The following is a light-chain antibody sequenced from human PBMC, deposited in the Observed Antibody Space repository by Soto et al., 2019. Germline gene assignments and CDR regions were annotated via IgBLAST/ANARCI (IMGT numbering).Light chain of an antibody. V-gene: IGLV2-14*02. CDR3: ISYANYNLV. J-gene: IGLJ2*01. Sequence: QSALTQPASVSGSPGQSITISCTGTSSDVGSYNLVSWYQQHPGKAPKFMIYEGSKRPSGVSNRFSGSKSGNMASLTISRLQAEDEADYYCISYANYNLVFGGGTMLTVL. CDR1: SSDVGSYNL. CDR2: EGS.